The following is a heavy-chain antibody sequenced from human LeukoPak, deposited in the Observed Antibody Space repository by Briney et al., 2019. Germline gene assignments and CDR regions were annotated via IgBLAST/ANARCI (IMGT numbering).Heavy chain of an antibody. CDR1: GYTFSDYY. D-gene: IGHD3-10*01. CDR3: ARGYVFLWFGEF. V-gene: IGHV1-2*02. Sequence: ASVTVSCKTSGYTFSDYYIHWIRQAPGQGLEWVGWINPNSGGTNYAQKFQGRVTIARDTSISTAYMELSSLRSDDTAVYYCARGYVFLWFGEFWGQGTLVTVSS. J-gene: IGHJ4*02. CDR2: INPNSGGT.